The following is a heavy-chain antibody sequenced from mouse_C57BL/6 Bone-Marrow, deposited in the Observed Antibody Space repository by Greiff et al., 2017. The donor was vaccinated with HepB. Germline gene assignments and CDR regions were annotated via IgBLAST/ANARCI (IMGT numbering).Heavy chain of an antibody. D-gene: IGHD2-12*01. CDR1: GFSLTSYG. V-gene: IGHV2-6-1*01. J-gene: IGHJ4*01. CDR3: ARHYYSNYYAMDY. Sequence: VKVVESGPGLVAPSQSLSITCTVSGFSLTSYGVHWDRQPPGKGLEWLVVIWSDGSTTYNSALKSRLSISKDNSKSQVFLKMNSLQTDDTAMYYCARHYYSNYYAMDYWGQGTSVTVSS. CDR2: IWSDGST.